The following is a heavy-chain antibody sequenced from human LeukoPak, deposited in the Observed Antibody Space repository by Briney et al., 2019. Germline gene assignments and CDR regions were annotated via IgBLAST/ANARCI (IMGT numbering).Heavy chain of an antibody. J-gene: IGHJ4*02. D-gene: IGHD2-8*01. Sequence: GGSLRLSCAASGFTFSNYAMNWVRRTPGKGLEWVAYINQEESQKYYVDSVKGRFTISRDNAKNSLYLQMNSLRAEDTAVYYCARGTNLDYWGQGALVTVSS. CDR3: ARGTNLDY. CDR1: GFTFSNYA. CDR2: INQEESQK. V-gene: IGHV3-7*01.